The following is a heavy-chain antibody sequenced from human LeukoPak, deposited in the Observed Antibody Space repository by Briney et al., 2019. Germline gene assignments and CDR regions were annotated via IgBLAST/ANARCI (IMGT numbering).Heavy chain of an antibody. D-gene: IGHD3-10*01. CDR2: IYYNGST. CDR1: GGSISSGDYY. V-gene: IGHV4-30-4*08. CDR3: ARTSLGGAWFDP. Sequence: SQTLSLTCTVSGGSISSGDYYWSWIRQPPGKGLEWIGYIYYNGSTYYNPSLKCRVTISVDTSKNQFSLKLSSVTAADTAVYYCARTSLGGAWFDPWGQGTLVTVSS. J-gene: IGHJ5*02.